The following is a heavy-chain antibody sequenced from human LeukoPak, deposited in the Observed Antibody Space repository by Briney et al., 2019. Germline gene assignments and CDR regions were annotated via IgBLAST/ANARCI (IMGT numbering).Heavy chain of an antibody. Sequence: PSETLSLTCSVSGGSIGSDYWTWIRQLPGGGLEWIGYIYYIGSTNYNPSLKSRVTISVDTSKNEVFLNLTSVTTADTALYYCARGRYSWNHDYWGQGTLVTVSS. CDR2: IYYIGST. V-gene: IGHV4-59*01. CDR1: GGSIGSDY. CDR3: ARGRYSWNHDY. J-gene: IGHJ4*02. D-gene: IGHD1-1*01.